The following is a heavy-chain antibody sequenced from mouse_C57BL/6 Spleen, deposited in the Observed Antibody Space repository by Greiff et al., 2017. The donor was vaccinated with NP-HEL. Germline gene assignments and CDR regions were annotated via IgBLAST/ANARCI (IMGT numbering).Heavy chain of an antibody. V-gene: IGHV5-6*02. CDR3: ARLEIDYAHAMDY. CDR1: GFTFSSYG. J-gene: IGHJ4*01. Sequence: EVKLVESGGDLVKPGGSLKLSCAASGFTFSSYGMSWVRQTPDKRLEWVATISSGGSYTYYPDSVKGRFTISRDNAKNTLYLQMSSLKSEDTAMYYCARLEIDYAHAMDYWGQGTSVTVSS. D-gene: IGHD1-1*02. CDR2: ISSGGSYT.